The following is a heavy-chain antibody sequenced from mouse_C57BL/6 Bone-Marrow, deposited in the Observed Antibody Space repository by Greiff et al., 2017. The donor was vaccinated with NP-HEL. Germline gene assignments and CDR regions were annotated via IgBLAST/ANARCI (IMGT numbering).Heavy chain of an antibody. J-gene: IGHJ1*03. D-gene: IGHD1-1*01. CDR2: INPSTGGT. Sequence: VQLQQSGPELVKPGASVKISCKASGYSFTGYYMNWVKQSPEKSLEWIGEINPSTGGTTYNQKFKAKATLTVDKSSSTAYMPLKSLTSEDSAVYYCARHYYGSSYGWYFDVWGTGTTVTVAS. V-gene: IGHV1-42*01. CDR3: ARHYYGSSYGWYFDV. CDR1: GYSFTGYY.